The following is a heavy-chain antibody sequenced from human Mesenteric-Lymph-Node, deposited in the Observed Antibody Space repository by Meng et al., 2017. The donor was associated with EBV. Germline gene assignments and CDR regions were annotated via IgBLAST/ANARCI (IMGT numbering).Heavy chain of an antibody. CDR3: ANGNLG. D-gene: IGHD3-16*01. CDR1: GFTFNNFA. CDR2: TGDSGSAT. V-gene: IGHV3-23*01. J-gene: IGHJ4*02. Sequence: EGQVLGFGGGLVQPGWTLGFYCAASGFTFNNFAMTWARQAPGKGLEWVSTTGDSGSATHYADSVKGRFTIYRDNSQNTVYLQMNSLRAEDTAVYYCANGNLGWGQGTLVTVSS.